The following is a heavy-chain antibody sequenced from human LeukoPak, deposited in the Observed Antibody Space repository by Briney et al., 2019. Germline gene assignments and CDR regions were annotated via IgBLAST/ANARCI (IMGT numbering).Heavy chain of an antibody. CDR2: IYYSGSI. J-gene: IGHJ4*02. D-gene: IGHD3-22*01. Sequence: SETLSLTCTVSGASISSYYWSWIRQPPGKGLEWLGDIYYSGSIKYNPSLKSRVTMSVDTSKNQFSLKLSSVTAADTAIYYCARENPSGYYNRPIDYWGQGTLVTVSS. V-gene: IGHV4-59*01. CDR1: GASISSYY. CDR3: ARENPSGYYNRPIDY.